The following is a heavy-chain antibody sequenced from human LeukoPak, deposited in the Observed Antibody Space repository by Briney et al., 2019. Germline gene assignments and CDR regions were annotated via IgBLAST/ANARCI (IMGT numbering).Heavy chain of an antibody. CDR3: ARLHSKPWSIGKWFDL. CDR2: IYPGDSDT. Sequence: GESLKISGKTSGYNFTTYWIGWVRQMPGKGLEWMGVIYPGDSDTRYSPSLQGQVTISADKSITTAFRQWRSLKASDTATYYCARLHSKPWSIGKWFDLWGQGTLVTVSS. CDR1: GYNFTTYW. J-gene: IGHJ5*02. D-gene: IGHD6-13*01. V-gene: IGHV5-51*01.